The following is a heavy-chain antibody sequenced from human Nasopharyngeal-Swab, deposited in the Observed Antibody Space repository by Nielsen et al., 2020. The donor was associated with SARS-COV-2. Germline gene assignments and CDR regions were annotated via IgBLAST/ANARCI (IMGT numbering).Heavy chain of an antibody. CDR2: IYYSGST. CDR3: ARDGYDSSGYYLSAFDI. Sequence: PGKGLEWIGYIYYSGSTNYNPSLKSRVTISVDTSKNQLSLKLSSVTAADTAVYYCARDGYDSSGYYLSAFDIWGQGTMVTVSS. D-gene: IGHD3-22*01. V-gene: IGHV4-59*13. J-gene: IGHJ3*02.